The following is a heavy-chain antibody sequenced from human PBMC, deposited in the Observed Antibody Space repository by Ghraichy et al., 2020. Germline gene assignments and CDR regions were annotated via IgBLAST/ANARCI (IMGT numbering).Heavy chain of an antibody. Sequence: GVLRLSCAASGFTFSSYSMNWVRQAPGKGLEWVSYISSSSSTIYYADSVKGRFTISRDNAKKSLYLQMNSLRDEDTAVYYCARDYDTSGYYYGPFDYWGQGNLVTVSS. CDR2: ISSSSSTI. J-gene: IGHJ4*02. D-gene: IGHD3-22*01. CDR3: ARDYDTSGYYYGPFDY. V-gene: IGHV3-48*02. CDR1: GFTFSSYS.